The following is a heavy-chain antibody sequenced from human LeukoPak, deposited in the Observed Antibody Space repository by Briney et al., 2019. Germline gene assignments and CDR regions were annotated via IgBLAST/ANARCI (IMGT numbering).Heavy chain of an antibody. D-gene: IGHD1-26*01. CDR3: ARGRPVTGSFYFDY. J-gene: IGHJ4*02. Sequence: PSGTLSLTCTVSGGSISGYFWSWIRQPPGKGLEWIGYIHASGSTNQSPSLKSRVTISVDTSKNQFSLKLTSVTAADTAVYYCARGRPVTGSFYFDYWGQGTLVTVSS. V-gene: IGHV4-59*01. CDR2: IHASGST. CDR1: GGSISGYF.